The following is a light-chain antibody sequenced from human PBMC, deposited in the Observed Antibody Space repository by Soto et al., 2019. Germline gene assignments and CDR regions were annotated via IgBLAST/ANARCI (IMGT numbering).Light chain of an antibody. J-gene: IGLJ2*01. V-gene: IGLV1-44*01. CDR2: SDN. Sequence: QSVLTQPPSASGTPGQKVTISCSGSSSNIGRNTVNWYQQVPGTAPKLLMYSDNQRPSGVPDRFSGSRSGTSVSLAISGLQSEDEADYYCAAWDDSLNGVLFGGGTKLTVL. CDR1: SSNIGRNT. CDR3: AAWDDSLNGVL.